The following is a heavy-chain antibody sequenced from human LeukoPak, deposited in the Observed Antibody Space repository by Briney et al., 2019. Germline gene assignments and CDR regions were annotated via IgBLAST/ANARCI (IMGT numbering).Heavy chain of an antibody. CDR2: IIPIFGTA. J-gene: IGHJ5*02. Sequence: ASVKVSCKASGGTFSSYAISWVRQAPGQGLEWMGGIIPIFGTANYAQKFQGRVTITTDGSTSTAYMELSSLRSEDTAVYYCARVPIPGFLEWFDPDNWFDPWGQGTLVTVSS. D-gene: IGHD3-3*01. V-gene: IGHV1-69*05. CDR3: ARVPIPGFLEWFDPDNWFDP. CDR1: GGTFSSYA.